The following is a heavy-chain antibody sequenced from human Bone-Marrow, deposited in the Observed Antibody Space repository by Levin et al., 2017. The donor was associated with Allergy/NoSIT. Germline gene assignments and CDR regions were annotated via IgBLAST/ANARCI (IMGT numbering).Heavy chain of an antibody. CDR1: GFTFSNFW. Sequence: GESLKISCAASGFTFSNFWMHWVRQAPGKGLVWVSRIISDGSRTGYADSVKGRFTVSRDNVKNTLYLQMNSLRDDDTGIYYCTRDVGWMADFDYWGQGAQVTVSS. D-gene: IGHD5-24*01. CDR2: IISDGSRT. CDR3: TRDVGWMADFDY. V-gene: IGHV3-74*01. J-gene: IGHJ4*02.